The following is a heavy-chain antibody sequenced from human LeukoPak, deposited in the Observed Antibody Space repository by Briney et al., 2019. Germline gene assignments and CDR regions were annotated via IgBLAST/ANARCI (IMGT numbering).Heavy chain of an antibody. D-gene: IGHD2-2*02. CDR1: GGTFSSYA. Sequence: SVKVSCKASGGTFSSYAISWVRQAPGQGLEWMGGIIPIFGTANYAQKFQGGVTITADESTSTAYMELSSLRSEDTAVYYCASSWPARAQIPAGIVYNWFDPWGQGTLVTVSS. J-gene: IGHJ5*02. CDR3: ASSWPARAQIPAGIVYNWFDP. V-gene: IGHV1-69*13. CDR2: IIPIFGTA.